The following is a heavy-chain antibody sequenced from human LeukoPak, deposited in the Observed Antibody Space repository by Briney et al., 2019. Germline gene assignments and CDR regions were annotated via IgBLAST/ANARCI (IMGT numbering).Heavy chain of an antibody. J-gene: IGHJ4*02. D-gene: IGHD5-12*01. CDR2: ISVYNGNT. CDR1: GYTFTSYG. CDR3: ARDGLDIVATIPQLIDY. V-gene: IGHV1-18*01. Sequence: ASVKVSCKASGYTFTSYGISWVRQAPGQGLEWMGWISVYNGNTNYAQKLQGRVTMTTDTSTSTAYMELRSLRSDDTAVYYCARDGLDIVATIPQLIDYWGQGTLVTVSS.